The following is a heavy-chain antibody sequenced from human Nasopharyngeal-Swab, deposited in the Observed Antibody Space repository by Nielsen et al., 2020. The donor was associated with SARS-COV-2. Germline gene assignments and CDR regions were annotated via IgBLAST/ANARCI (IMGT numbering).Heavy chain of an antibody. CDR2: ISYEGSKK. D-gene: IGHD3-10*01. J-gene: IGHJ3*01. CDR3: AKATQIFWFGQFRNDAFDV. CDR1: GFTFSDYS. Sequence: GESLKISCAASGFTFSDYSMHWVRQAPGKGLEWVAVISYEGSKKFYVASVEGRFTVSRDFSKNTLFLQMSSLRPDDTAVYYCAKATQIFWFGQFRNDAFDVWGRGTMVTVSS. V-gene: IGHV3-30*18.